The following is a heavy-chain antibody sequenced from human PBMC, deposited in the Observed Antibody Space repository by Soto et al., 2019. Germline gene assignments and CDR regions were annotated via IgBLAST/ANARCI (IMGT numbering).Heavy chain of an antibody. D-gene: IGHD3-16*01. CDR3: VLGDYDYVWGSSDFDY. CDR1: GGTFSSYA. V-gene: IGHV1-69*13. Sequence: SVKVSCKASGGTFSSYAISWVRQAPGQGLEWMGGIIPIFGTANYAQKFQGRVTITADESTSTAYMELSSLRSEDTAVYYCVLGDYDYVWGSSDFDYWGQGTLVTVSS. J-gene: IGHJ4*02. CDR2: IIPIFGTA.